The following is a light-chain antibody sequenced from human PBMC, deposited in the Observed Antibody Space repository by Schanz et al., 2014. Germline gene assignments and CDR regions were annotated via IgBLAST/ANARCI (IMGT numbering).Light chain of an antibody. CDR3: QQYYSYPPYT. J-gene: IGKJ2*01. V-gene: IGKV3-15*01. Sequence: EILMTQSPVTLSVSPGERVTLFCRASQSVGRNLAWYQQKPGQAPRLLIYGASTRATGIPAKFSGSGSETEFTLTISRLQSEDFATYYCQQYYSYPPYTFGQGTKLEIK. CDR1: QSVGRN. CDR2: GAS.